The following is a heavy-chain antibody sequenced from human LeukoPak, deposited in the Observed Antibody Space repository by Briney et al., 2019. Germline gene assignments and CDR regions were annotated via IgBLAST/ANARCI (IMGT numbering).Heavy chain of an antibody. CDR2: INPNSGGT. V-gene: IGHV1-2*02. CDR3: ARDGDLYSSTSFDY. D-gene: IGHD6-6*01. J-gene: IGHJ4*02. Sequence: ASVNVSCKASGYTFTGYYMLWVRQAPGQGLEWMGWINPNSGGTNYAQKFQGRVTMTRDTSISTAYMELSRLRSDDTAVYYCARDGDLYSSTSFDYWGQGTLVTVSS. CDR1: GYTFTGYY.